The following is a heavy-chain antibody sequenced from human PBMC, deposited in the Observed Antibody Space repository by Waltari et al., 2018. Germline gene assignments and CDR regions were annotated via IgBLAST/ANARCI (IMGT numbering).Heavy chain of an antibody. J-gene: IGHJ4*02. V-gene: IGHV3-49*04. CDR2: IRSKTDGGAP. CDR1: GFNFGDYA. Sequence: EVQLAESGGGLVQPGRSLRLSCTASGFNFGDYAMTWGRQVPGKGLEWVGFIRSKTDGGAPEYAASVKGRFTISRDDSKSVAYLQMNSLRTEDTALYYCTRADGMTDLDYWGQGALVTVSS. CDR3: TRADGMTDLDY.